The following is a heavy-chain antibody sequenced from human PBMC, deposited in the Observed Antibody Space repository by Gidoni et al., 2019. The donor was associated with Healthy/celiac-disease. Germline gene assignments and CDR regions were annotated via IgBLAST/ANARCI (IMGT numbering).Heavy chain of an antibody. CDR3: ARTQVATAFDY. CDR2: SYHSGST. V-gene: IGHV4-4*02. D-gene: IGHD4-17*01. J-gene: IGHJ4*02. Sequence: QVQLQPSGPGLVKPSGTLSLTFAVSGCSISIRNWCSWVRQPPGKGLEWIGESYHSGSTNYNPSLKSRVTISVDKSKNQFSLKLSSVTAADTAVYYCARTQVATAFDYWGQGTLVTVSA. CDR1: GCSISIRNW.